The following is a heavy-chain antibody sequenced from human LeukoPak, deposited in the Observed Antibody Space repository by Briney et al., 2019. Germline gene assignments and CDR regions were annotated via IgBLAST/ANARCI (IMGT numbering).Heavy chain of an antibody. J-gene: IGHJ5*02. CDR3: ARGRVFPGVAPRQVWFDP. V-gene: IGHV1-8*02. Sequence: ASVKVSCKASGYTFSSDDINWVRQAPGQGLEWMGWMNPKSGNTGYAQKFLSRVTMTRNTSISTAYMELSRLRSEDTAVYYCARGRVFPGVAPRQVWFDPWGQGTPVTVSS. CDR1: GYTFSSDD. CDR2: MNPKSGNT. D-gene: IGHD3-10*01.